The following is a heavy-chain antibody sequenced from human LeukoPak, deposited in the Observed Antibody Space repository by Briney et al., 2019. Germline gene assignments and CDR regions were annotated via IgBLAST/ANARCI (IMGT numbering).Heavy chain of an antibody. D-gene: IGHD6-6*01. J-gene: IGHJ4*02. CDR2: IYTSGST. CDR1: GGSISSGSYY. Sequence: PSETLSLTCTVSGGSISSGSYYWSWIRQPAGKGLEWIGRIYTSGSTNYNPSLKSRVTISVDTSKNQFSLKLSSVTAADTAVYYCARAREFNSSSGRAYYFDYWGQGTPVTVSS. CDR3: ARAREFNSSSGRAYYFDY. V-gene: IGHV4-61*02.